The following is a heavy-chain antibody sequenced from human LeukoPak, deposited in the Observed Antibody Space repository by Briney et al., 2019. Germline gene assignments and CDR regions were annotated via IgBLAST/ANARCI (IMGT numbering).Heavy chain of an antibody. Sequence: SGKVSCKASGGTFSSYAISWVRQAPGQGLEWMGGIIPIFGTANYAQKFQGRVTITADKSTSTAYMELSSLRSEDTAVYYCAREARSSYSSSPDYRGQGTLVTVSS. CDR1: GGTFSSYA. CDR3: AREARSSYSSSPDY. D-gene: IGHD6-6*01. J-gene: IGHJ4*02. V-gene: IGHV1-69*06. CDR2: IIPIFGTA.